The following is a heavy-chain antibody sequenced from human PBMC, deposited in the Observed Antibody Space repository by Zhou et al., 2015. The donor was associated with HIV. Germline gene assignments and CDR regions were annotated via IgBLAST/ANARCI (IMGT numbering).Heavy chain of an antibody. CDR3: AKGTGSIGYMDV. D-gene: IGHD1-1*01. CDR2: IRYDGSNK. Sequence: QVQLVESGGGVVQPGRSLRLSCAASGFTFSSYGMHWVRQAPGKGLEWVAVIRYDGSNKYYADSVKGRFTSSRDNSRNTLYLQMNSLRADDTAVYYCAKGTGSIGYMDVWGKGTTVTVSS. J-gene: IGHJ6*03. CDR1: GFTFSSYG. V-gene: IGHV3-30*02.